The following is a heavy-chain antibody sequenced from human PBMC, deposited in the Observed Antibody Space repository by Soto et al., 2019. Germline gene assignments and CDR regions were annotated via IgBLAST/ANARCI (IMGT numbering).Heavy chain of an antibody. D-gene: IGHD2-15*01. J-gene: IGHJ4*02. CDR3: AHKINSGFDY. Sequence: PSETLSLTCTVSGGSISSNIYYWGWIRQPPGKGLEWIGNIHYSGSTYYDSSLKSRVTISVDTSKNQVVLRMTDMDPADTATYYCAHKINSGFDYWGQGTPVTVSS. CDR2: IHYSGST. V-gene: IGHV4-39*06. CDR1: GGSISSNIYY.